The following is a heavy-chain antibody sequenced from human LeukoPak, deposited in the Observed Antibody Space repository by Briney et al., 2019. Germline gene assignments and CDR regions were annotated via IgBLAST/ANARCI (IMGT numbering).Heavy chain of an antibody. CDR2: SDKSCTFI. V-gene: IGHV3-21*01. D-gene: IGHD1-26*01. CDR3: TSKWELLFRSEDY. Sequence: GGSLRLSCTAYGFTFRDYTINWVRQAPGKGLEWVSASDKSCTFIKYADSVKGRFTVSRDNANTSLFLQMNSLKVDDTAVYYCTSKWELLFRSEDYWGQGTLVTVSS. CDR1: GFTFRDYT. J-gene: IGHJ4*02.